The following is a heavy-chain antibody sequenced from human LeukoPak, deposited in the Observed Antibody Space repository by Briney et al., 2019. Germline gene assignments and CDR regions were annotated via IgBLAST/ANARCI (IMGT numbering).Heavy chain of an antibody. J-gene: IGHJ4*02. CDR3: AKDLSYCSGGGCYYFDY. CDR2: ISGSGGST. V-gene: IGHV3-23*01. CDR1: GFTFSSYA. Sequence: PGGSLRLSCAASGFTFSSYAMSWVRQAPGKGLEWVSAISGSGGSTYYADSVKGRFTISRDNSKNTLYLQMNSLRAEDTAVYYCAKDLSYCSGGGCYYFDYWGQGTLVTVSS. D-gene: IGHD2-15*01.